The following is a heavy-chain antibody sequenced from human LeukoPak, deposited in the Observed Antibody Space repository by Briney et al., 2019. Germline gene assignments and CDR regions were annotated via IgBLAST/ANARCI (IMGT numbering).Heavy chain of an antibody. CDR1: GGSFSGYY. D-gene: IGHD3-3*01. J-gene: IGHJ6*03. CDR3: ARGVTIFGVVIMRYYYYYMDV. Sequence: KTSETLSLTCAVYGGSFSGYYWSWIRQPPGKGLEWIGEINHSGSTNYNPSLKSRVTISVDTSKNQFSLKLSSVTAADTAVYYCARGVTIFGVVIMRYYYYYMDVWGKGTTVTVSS. CDR2: INHSGST. V-gene: IGHV4-34*01.